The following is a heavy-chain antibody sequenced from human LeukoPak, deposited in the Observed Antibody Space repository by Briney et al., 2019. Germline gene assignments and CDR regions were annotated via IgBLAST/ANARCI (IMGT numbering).Heavy chain of an antibody. Sequence: GGSLRLSCAASGFTFDDYAMHWVRQAPGKGLEWVSGISWNSGSIGYADSVKGRFTISRDNAKNSLYLQMNSLRAEDTALYYCAKGRSGSYLFYFDYWGQGTLVTVSS. D-gene: IGHD1-26*01. CDR1: GFTFDDYA. CDR3: AKGRSGSYLFYFDY. V-gene: IGHV3-9*01. J-gene: IGHJ4*02. CDR2: ISWNSGSI.